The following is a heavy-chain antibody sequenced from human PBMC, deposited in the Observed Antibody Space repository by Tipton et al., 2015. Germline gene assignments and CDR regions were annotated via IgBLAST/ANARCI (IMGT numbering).Heavy chain of an antibody. CDR3: ARALIWSWFDP. V-gene: IGHV4-30-4*01. CDR2: VFHSGST. D-gene: IGHD2-8*01. J-gene: IGHJ5*02. Sequence: TLSLTCTVSGDSVSSGDYYWSWIRQPPGKGLEWIGYVFHSGSTYYNPSLRSRLMLSVDTSKSQFSLELSPVTAADTAVYYCARALIWSWFDPWGQGTLVVVSS. CDR1: GDSVSSGDYY.